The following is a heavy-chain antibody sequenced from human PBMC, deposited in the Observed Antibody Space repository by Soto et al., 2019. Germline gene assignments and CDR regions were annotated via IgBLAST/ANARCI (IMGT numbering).Heavy chain of an antibody. Sequence: GGSLRLSCVASGFTFSSYSMHWVRQAPGKGVEYVAAITGNGGRTYYVDSVRGRFTISRDNSTNTLYLQMCSLRTEDMAVYYCARTSSNYGYLDYWGQGVPVTVSS. J-gene: IGHJ4*02. CDR3: ARTSSNYGYLDY. D-gene: IGHD2-2*01. CDR1: GFTFSSYS. V-gene: IGHV3-64*02. CDR2: ITGNGGRT.